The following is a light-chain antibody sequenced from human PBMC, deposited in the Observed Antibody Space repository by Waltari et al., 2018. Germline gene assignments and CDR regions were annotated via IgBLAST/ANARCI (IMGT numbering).Light chain of an antibody. CDR1: QGISCY. J-gene: IGKJ1*01. CDR2: AAS. Sequence: AIRMTQSPSSFSASTGDRVTIPCRASQGISCYLAWYQQKPGKAPKLLIYAASTLQSGVPSRFSGSGSGTDFPLTISCLQSEDFATYYCQQYYSYPRTFGQGTKVEIK. V-gene: IGKV1-8*01. CDR3: QQYYSYPRT.